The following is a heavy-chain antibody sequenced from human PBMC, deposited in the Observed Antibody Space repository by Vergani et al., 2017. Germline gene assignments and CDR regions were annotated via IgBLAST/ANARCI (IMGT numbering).Heavy chain of an antibody. CDR3: AKVCGSTSCPYGGGAFDV. CDR2: INNNGGST. J-gene: IGHJ3*01. Sequence: EGQLVESGGDWVQRGGSLRLSCAASGFTFNSYAMTCVRQAPGKGLEWVSGINNNGGSTYYADSVKGRFTISRDNSKNTLYLQMTDLRAEDTATYYCAKVCGSTSCPYGGGAFDVWGHGTMVTVSS. D-gene: IGHD2-2*01. V-gene: IGHV3-23*04. CDR1: GFTFNSYA.